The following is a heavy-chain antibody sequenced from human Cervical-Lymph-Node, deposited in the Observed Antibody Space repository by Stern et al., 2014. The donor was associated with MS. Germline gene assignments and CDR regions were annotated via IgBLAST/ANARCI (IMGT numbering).Heavy chain of an antibody. J-gene: IGHJ4*02. Sequence: QVQLQESGPGLVKPSETLSLTCTVSGGPITTTTYYWGWIRQSPGKGLEWIGSIYYRGYTHYNSSLQSRVALSVDTSKNEFSLRLPSVTAADTAVYYCARLVYYGVSGDWGRGTLVTVSS. CDR3: ARLVYYGVSGD. CDR1: GGPITTTTYY. V-gene: IGHV4-39*01. CDR2: IYYRGYT. D-gene: IGHD3-10*01.